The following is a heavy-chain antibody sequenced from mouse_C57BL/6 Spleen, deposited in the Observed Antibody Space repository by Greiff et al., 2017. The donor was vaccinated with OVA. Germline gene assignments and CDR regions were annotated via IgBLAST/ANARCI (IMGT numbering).Heavy chain of an antibody. CDR3: ARRMAQGVFAY. CDR1: GFSLTSYG. D-gene: IGHD3-2*02. J-gene: IGHJ3*01. CDR2: IWSGGST. V-gene: IGHV2-2*01. Sequence: QVQLKESGPGLVQPSQSLSITCTVSGFSLTSYGVHWVRQSPGKGLEWLGVIWSGGSTDYNAAFISRLSISKDNSKSQVFFKMNSLQADDTAIYYCARRMAQGVFAYWGQGTLVTVSA.